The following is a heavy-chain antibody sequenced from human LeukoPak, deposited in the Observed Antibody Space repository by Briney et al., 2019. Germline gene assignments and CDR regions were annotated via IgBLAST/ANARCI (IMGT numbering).Heavy chain of an antibody. J-gene: IGHJ4*02. Sequence: PLGSLSLSCAASGFTFSSYGMHGVRQAPAKGREWVAFIRYDGGNKYYADSVKGRFTIFRDNSNTTLSLQTISLRAEDTAVYYCAKDENQGSRYDYWGQGTLVTVSS. CDR1: GFTFSSYG. CDR3: AKDENQGSRYDY. D-gene: IGHD6-13*01. CDR2: IRYDGGNK. V-gene: IGHV3-30*02.